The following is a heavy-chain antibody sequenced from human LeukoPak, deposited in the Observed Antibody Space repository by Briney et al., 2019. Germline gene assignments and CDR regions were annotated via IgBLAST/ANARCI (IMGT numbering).Heavy chain of an antibody. Sequence: GSLRLSCAASGFTFSSYAMSWVRQGPGKGLEWVSAISGSGGSTYYADSVKGRFTISRDNSKNTLYLQMNSLRAEDTAVYYCAKDREITFGGVIVNGGQGTLVTVSS. J-gene: IGHJ4*02. D-gene: IGHD3-16*02. CDR2: ISGSGGST. V-gene: IGHV3-23*01. CDR1: GFTFSSYA. CDR3: AKDREITFGGVIVN.